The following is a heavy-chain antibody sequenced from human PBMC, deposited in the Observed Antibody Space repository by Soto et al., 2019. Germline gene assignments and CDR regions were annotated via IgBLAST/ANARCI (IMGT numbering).Heavy chain of an antibody. CDR1: GFIFSSYA. D-gene: IGHD5-12*01. J-gene: IGHJ4*02. Sequence: EVQLLESGGGLIQPGGSLRLSCAASGFIFSSYAMSWVRQAPGKGLEWVSSISGIGHSTYYADSVKGRFTISRDNSKYTLYLQMNSLRAEDTAVYYCAKRIMATIGHFASWGQGTLVTVSS. CDR2: ISGIGHST. V-gene: IGHV3-23*01. CDR3: AKRIMATIGHFAS.